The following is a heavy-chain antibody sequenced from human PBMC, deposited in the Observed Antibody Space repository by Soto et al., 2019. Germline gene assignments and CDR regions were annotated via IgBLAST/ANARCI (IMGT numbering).Heavy chain of an antibody. CDR2: ISGSGGST. CDR3: AKDLSSSWYTYYYYYGMDV. D-gene: IGHD6-13*01. V-gene: IGHV3-23*01. J-gene: IGHJ6*02. CDR1: GFTFSSYA. Sequence: GESLKISCAASGFTFSSYAMSWVRQAPGKGLEWVSAISGSGGSTYYADSVKGRFTISRDNSKNTLYLQMNSLRAEDTAVYYCAKDLSSSWYTYYYYYGMDVWGQGTTVTVSS.